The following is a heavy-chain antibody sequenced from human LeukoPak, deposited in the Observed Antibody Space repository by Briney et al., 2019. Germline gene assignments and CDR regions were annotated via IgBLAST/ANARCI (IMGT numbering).Heavy chain of an antibody. Sequence: SETLSLTSAVYGGSFSGYYWSWIRQPPGKGLEWIGEINHSGSTNYNPSLKSRVTISVDTSKNQFSLKLSSVTAADTAVYYCARGGGSDSSSPYDYWGQGTLVTVSS. CDR2: INHSGST. CDR3: ARGGGSDSSSPYDY. D-gene: IGHD6-13*01. J-gene: IGHJ4*02. CDR1: GGSFSGYY. V-gene: IGHV4-34*01.